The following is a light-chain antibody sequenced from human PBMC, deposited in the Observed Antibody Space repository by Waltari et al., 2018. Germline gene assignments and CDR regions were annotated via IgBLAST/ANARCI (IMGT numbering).Light chain of an antibody. CDR3: QQCYSSPYT. V-gene: IGKV4-1*01. CDR1: QRVLSSSNNQTY. J-gene: IGKJ2*01. CDR2: WAS. Sequence: IVMTQSPASLARSLGERAAIPFQSIQRVLSSSNNQTYLGWYQQKPGQPPKLLISWASTRESGVPDRCSGSGSGPDFTLTISSLQAEDVAVYYCQQCYSSPYTFGQGTKLEIK.